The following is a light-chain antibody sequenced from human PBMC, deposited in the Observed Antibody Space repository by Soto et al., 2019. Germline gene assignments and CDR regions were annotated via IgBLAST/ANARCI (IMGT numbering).Light chain of an antibody. CDR2: EVN. J-gene: IGLJ1*01. V-gene: IGLV2-8*01. CDR1: SSDVGGYKY. Sequence: QSALTQPPSASGSPGQSVTISCTGTSSDVGGYKYVSWYQQHPGKAPKLMIFEVNKRPSGVPDRFSASKSGNTASLTVSGLQAEDEADYYCISYAGSNNFVFGTGTKVTVL. CDR3: ISYAGSNNFV.